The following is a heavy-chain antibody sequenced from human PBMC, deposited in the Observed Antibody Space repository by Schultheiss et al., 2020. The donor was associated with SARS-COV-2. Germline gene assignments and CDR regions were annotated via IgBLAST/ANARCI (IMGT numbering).Heavy chain of an antibody. V-gene: IGHV2-5*02. CDR3: ARTRGYIIAAAGTLDY. CDR1: GFSLSTSGVG. CDR2: IYWDDDK. D-gene: IGHD6-13*01. J-gene: IGHJ4*02. Sequence: SGPTLVKPTQTLTLTCTFSGFSLSTSGVGVSWIRQPPGKALEWLALIYWDDDKRYSTSLKSRLTISKDTSKSQVVLTMTNMDPVDTATYYCARTRGYIIAAAGTLDYWGQGTLVTVSS.